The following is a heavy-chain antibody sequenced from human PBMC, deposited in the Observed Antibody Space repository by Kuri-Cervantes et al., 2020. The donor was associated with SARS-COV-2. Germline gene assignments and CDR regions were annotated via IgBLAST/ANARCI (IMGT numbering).Heavy chain of an antibody. V-gene: IGHV3-30*18. CDR1: GFNFSRTD. D-gene: IGHD2-21*01. Sequence: LSLTYAASGFNFSRTDMHWVRQAPGKGLEWVAVISHDGKNKKCIASGKGRFTISRDNSQNTLYLHMKSLRSEDTAMYYCAKGRVGVQDFWGQGTLVTVSS. CDR2: ISHDGKNK. J-gene: IGHJ4*02. CDR3: AKGRVGVQDF.